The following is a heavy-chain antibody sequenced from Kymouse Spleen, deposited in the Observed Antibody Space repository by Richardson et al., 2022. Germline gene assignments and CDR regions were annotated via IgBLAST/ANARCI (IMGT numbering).Heavy chain of an antibody. Sequence: QLQLQESGPGLVKPSETLSLTCTVSGGSISSSSYYWGWIRQPPGKGLEWIGSIYYSGSTYYNPSLKSRVTISVDTSKNQFSLKLSSVTAADTAVYYCASCTAYYYGMDVWGQGTTVTVSS. D-gene: IGHD2-21*02. CDR1: GGSISSSSYY. CDR2: IYYSGST. CDR3: ASCTAYYYGMDV. J-gene: IGHJ6*02. V-gene: IGHV4-39*01.